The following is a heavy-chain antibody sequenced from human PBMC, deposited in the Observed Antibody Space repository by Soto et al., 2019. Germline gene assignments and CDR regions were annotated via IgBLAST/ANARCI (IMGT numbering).Heavy chain of an antibody. V-gene: IGHV1-69*13. Sequence: SVKVSCKASGGTFSSYAISWVRQAPGQGLEWMGGIIPIFGSANYAQKFQGRVTITADESTSTAYMELSSLRSEDTAVYYCARLLYYYDSSAQPRAFDIWGQGTMVTVSS. CDR2: IIPIFGSA. D-gene: IGHD3-22*01. CDR1: GGTFSSYA. CDR3: ARLLYYYDSSAQPRAFDI. J-gene: IGHJ3*02.